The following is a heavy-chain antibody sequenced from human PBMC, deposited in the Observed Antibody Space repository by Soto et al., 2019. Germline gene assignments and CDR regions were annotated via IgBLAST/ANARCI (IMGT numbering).Heavy chain of an antibody. CDR3: ASGAYDFWSGDSYYYMDV. V-gene: IGHV4-59*08. D-gene: IGHD3-3*01. CDR1: GGSISSYY. Sequence: QVQLQESGPGLVKPSETLSLTCTVSGGSISSYYWSWIRQPPGKGLEGLGYIYYSGSTNYNPSLKSRVTISVDTSKNQFSLKLSSVTAADTAVYYCASGAYDFWSGDSYYYMDVCGKGTTVTVSS. CDR2: IYYSGST. J-gene: IGHJ6*03.